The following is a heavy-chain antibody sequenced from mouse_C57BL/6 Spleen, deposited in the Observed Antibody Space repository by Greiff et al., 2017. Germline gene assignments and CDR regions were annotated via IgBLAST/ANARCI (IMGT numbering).Heavy chain of an antibody. V-gene: IGHV1-62-2*01. J-gene: IGHJ3*01. D-gene: IGHD2-4*01. CDR3: ARHGSPDDYDEAWFAY. CDR1: GYTFTEYT. CDR2: FYPGSGSI. Sequence: VQLVESGAELVKPGASVKLSCKASGYTFTEYTIHWVKQRSGQGLEWIGWFYPGSGSIKYNEKFKDKATLTADNSSSTVYMELSRLTSEDSAVYFCARHGSPDDYDEAWFAYWGQGTLVTVSA.